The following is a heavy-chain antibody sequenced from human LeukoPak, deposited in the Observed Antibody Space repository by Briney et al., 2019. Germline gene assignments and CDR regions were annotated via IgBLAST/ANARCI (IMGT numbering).Heavy chain of an antibody. V-gene: IGHV3-48*01. D-gene: IGHD3-10*01. CDR1: GFTFSSYS. J-gene: IGHJ4*02. CDR2: ISSSSSTI. CDR3: AREMITMVRGVITHFDY. Sequence: GGSLRLSCAASGFTFSSYSMNWVRQAPGKGLEWVSYISSSSSTIYYADSVKGRFTISRDNAKNSLYLQMNSLRAEDTAVYYCAREMITMVRGVITHFDYWGQGTLVTVSS.